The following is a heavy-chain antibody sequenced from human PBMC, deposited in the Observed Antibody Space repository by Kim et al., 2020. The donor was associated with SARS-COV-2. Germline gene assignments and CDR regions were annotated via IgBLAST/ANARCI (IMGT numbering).Heavy chain of an antibody. CDR2: GK. D-gene: IGHD1-7*01. CDR3: ARGITGTADY. Sequence: GKNDAQKFQGRVTMTRDTSISTAYMELSRLRSDDTAVYYCARGITGTADYWGQGTLVTVSS. V-gene: IGHV1-2*02. J-gene: IGHJ4*02.